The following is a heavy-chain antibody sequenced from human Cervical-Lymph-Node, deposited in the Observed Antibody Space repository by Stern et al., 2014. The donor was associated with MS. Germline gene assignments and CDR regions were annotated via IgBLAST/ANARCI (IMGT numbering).Heavy chain of an antibody. CDR2: IFPVFGTP. V-gene: IGHV1-69*01. D-gene: IGHD6-13*01. CDR3: ALSSETSDRWYSLGYDL. Sequence: VHLVESGAEVTKPGSSGKVSCKASGGTFSKFPSSGVRQAPGQGLEWMGGIFPVFGTPTYAQEFRGRVTIPADVSTSTVYMELSSLRSDDTAVYYCALSSETSDRWYSLGYDLWGQGTLVTVSS. J-gene: IGHJ5*02. CDR1: GGTFSKFP.